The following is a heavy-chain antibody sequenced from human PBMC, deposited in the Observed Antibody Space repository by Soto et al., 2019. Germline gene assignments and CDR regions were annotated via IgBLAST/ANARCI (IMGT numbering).Heavy chain of an antibody. J-gene: IGHJ5*02. CDR1: GFTFSSYA. V-gene: IGHV3-23*01. Sequence: GGSLRLSCAASGFTFSSYAMSWVRQAPGKGLEWVSAISGSGGSTYYADSVKGRFTISRDNSKNTLYLQMNSLRAEDTAVYYCAKDEWHYDFWSGLDPWGQGTLVTVSS. D-gene: IGHD3-3*01. CDR2: ISGSGGST. CDR3: AKDEWHYDFWSGLDP.